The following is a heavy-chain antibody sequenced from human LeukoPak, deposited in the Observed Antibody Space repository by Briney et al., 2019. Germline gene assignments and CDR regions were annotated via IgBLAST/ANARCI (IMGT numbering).Heavy chain of an antibody. J-gene: IGHJ3*02. CDR1: GFTFSSYS. D-gene: IGHD6-13*01. Sequence: PGGSLRLSCAASGFTFSSYSTNWVRQAPGKGLEWVSSISSSSSYIYYADSVKGRFTISRDNAKNSLYLQMNSLRAEDTAVYYCARDRGMLAAAFDIWGQGTMVTVSS. CDR3: ARDRGMLAAAFDI. CDR2: ISSSSSYI. V-gene: IGHV3-21*01.